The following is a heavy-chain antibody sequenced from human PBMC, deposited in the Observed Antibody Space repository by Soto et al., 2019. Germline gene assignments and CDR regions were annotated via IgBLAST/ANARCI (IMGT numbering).Heavy chain of an antibody. CDR1: GASISSGDYF. J-gene: IGHJ4*02. Sequence: PSETLSLTCTVSGASISSGDYFWSWIRQSPGKGLEWIGYIYDSGSSYYNPSLKSRVTMSVDTSKNQFSLKLRSVTAADTAVYYCARQKGYISGPKNFDYWGQGTLFTVSS. V-gene: IGHV4-30-4*01. CDR3: ARQKGYISGPKNFDY. D-gene: IGHD5-12*01. CDR2: IYDSGSS.